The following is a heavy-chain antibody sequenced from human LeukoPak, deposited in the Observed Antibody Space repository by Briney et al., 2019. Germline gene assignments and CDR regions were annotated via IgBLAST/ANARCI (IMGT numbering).Heavy chain of an antibody. CDR3: AKGYDSSGYYYLEAFDI. V-gene: IGHV3-9*01. CDR2: ISWNSGSI. D-gene: IGHD3-22*01. J-gene: IGHJ3*02. Sequence: PGGSLRLSCAASGFTFDDYAMHWVRQAPGKGLEWVSGISWNSGSIGYADSVKGRFTISRDNAKNSLYPQMNSLRAEDTALYYCAKGYDSSGYYYLEAFDIWGQGTMVTVSS. CDR1: GFTFDDYA.